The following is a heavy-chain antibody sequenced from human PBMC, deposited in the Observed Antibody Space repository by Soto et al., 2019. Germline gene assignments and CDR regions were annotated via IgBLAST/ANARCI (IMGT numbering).Heavy chain of an antibody. CDR2: ISAYNGNT. J-gene: IGHJ5*02. CDR3: ARDLRDIVVVVAATPGGWFDP. V-gene: IGHV1-18*01. Sequence: QVQLVQSGAEVKKPGASVKVSCKASGYTFTSYGISWVRQAPGQGIEWMGWISAYNGNTNYAQKLQGRVTMTTDTSTSTAYMELGSLRSDDTAVYYCARDLRDIVVVVAATPGGWFDPWGQGTLVTVSS. D-gene: IGHD2-15*01. CDR1: GYTFTSYG.